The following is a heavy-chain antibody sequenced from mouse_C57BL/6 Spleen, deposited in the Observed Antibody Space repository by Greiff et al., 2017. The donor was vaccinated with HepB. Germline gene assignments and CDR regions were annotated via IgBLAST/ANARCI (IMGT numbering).Heavy chain of an antibody. Sequence: EVKVVESGEGLVKPGGSLKLSCAASGFTFSSYAMSWVRQTPEKRLEWVAYISSGGDYIYYADTVKGRFTISRDNARNTLYLQMSSLKSEDTAMYYCTRDDDYDKYYYAMDYWGQVTSVTVSS. CDR1: GFTFSSYA. J-gene: IGHJ4*01. CDR3: TRDDDYDKYYYAMDY. D-gene: IGHD2-4*01. V-gene: IGHV5-9-1*02. CDR2: ISSGGDYI.